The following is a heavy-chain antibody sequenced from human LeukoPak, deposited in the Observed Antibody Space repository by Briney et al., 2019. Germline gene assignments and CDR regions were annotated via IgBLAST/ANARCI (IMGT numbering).Heavy chain of an antibody. D-gene: IGHD2-2*01. CDR2: INPNSGGT. CDR3: ARIGVVVPAAPTGWFDP. V-gene: IGHV1-2*02. J-gene: IGHJ5*02. Sequence: ASVKVSCKASGYTFTGYYMHWVRQAPGQGLEWMGWINPNSGGTNYAQKFQGRVTMPRDTSISTAYMELSRLRSDDTAVYYCARIGVVVPAAPTGWFDPWGQGTLVTVSS. CDR1: GYTFTGYY.